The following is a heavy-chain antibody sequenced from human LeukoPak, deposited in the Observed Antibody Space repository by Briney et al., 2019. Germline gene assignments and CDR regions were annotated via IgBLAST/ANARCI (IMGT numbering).Heavy chain of an antibody. CDR2: IKSKIDGGTT. J-gene: IGHJ4*02. V-gene: IGHV3-15*07. D-gene: IGHD1-26*01. CDR1: GFTFSSYW. Sequence: GGSLRLSCAASGFTFSSYWMNWARQAPGKGLEWVGRIKSKIDGGTTDHAAPVKGRFSISRDESKNTLYLQMNSLKTEDTAVYYCTTSKMGVGSFDYWGQGTLVTVS. CDR3: TTSKMGVGSFDY.